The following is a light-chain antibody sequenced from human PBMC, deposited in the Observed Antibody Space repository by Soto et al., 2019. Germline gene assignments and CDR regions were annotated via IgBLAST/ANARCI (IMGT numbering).Light chain of an antibody. J-gene: IGKJ1*01. CDR2: AAS. V-gene: IGKV1-39*01. CDR1: QRISSY. CDR3: QQSDSTPWT. Sequence: IQMTQSPSSLSASVGDRVTITCRASQRISSYLDWYQQKPGKAPKLLIYAASSLQSGIPSSFSSSGSGTDFILTISNMQPEDSATYYCQQSDSTPWTYGQGTKVEIK.